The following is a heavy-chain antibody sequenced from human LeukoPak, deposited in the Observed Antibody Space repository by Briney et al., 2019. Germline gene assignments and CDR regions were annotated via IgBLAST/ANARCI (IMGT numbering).Heavy chain of an antibody. J-gene: IGHJ4*02. CDR2: IKQDGSEK. Sequence: GGSLRLSCAASGFTVSNNYMTWVRQAPGKGLEWVANIKQDGSEKYYVDSVKGRFTISRDNAKNSLYLQMNSLRAEDTAVYYCARSPDILTGENFDYWGQGTLVTVSS. CDR1: GFTVSNNY. V-gene: IGHV3-7*03. D-gene: IGHD3-9*01. CDR3: ARSPDILTGENFDY.